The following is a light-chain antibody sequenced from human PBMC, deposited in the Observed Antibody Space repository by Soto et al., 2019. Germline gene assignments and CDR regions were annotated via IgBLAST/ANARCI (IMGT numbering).Light chain of an antibody. CDR1: QSVSSN. J-gene: IGKJ4*01. Sequence: EIVMTQSPATLSVSPGERATLSCRASQSVSSNLAWYQQKPGQAPRLLIYDASNTATGIPARFSGSGSGTDFTLTISSLEPEDFAVYYCQQRSNWTLTFGGGTKVDSK. V-gene: IGKV3-11*01. CDR3: QQRSNWTLT. CDR2: DAS.